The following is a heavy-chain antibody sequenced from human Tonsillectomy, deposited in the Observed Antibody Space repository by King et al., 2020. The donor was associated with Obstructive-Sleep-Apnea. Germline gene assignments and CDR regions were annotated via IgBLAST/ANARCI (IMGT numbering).Heavy chain of an antibody. J-gene: IGHJ4*02. Sequence: VQLQESGPGLVKPSQTLSLTCTVSGGSISTGGYYWGWIRQHPGKGLEWIGYIHYSGSSYYNPSLKSRVTILVDTSKNQFALRLRSVTDADTAVYSCVSAPNDYGDYYFDYWGQGTLVTVSS. CDR3: VSAPNDYGDYYFDY. CDR1: GGSISTGGYY. V-gene: IGHV4-31*03. CDR2: IHYSGSS. D-gene: IGHD4-17*01.